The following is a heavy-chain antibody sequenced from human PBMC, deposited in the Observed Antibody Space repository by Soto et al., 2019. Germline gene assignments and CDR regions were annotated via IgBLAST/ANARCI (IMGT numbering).Heavy chain of an antibody. Sequence: QVQLQESGPGLVKPLQTLSLTCTVSGASISSGDYYWGWIRQHPGKGLERIGIIHYSGSTNYNPSLESRVTISVDTSKNQVSLKMSYVTAADTAVYYCARLKSDCGSVMCYKGWVDYWGQGTLVTVSS. CDR3: ARLKSDCGSVMCYKGWVDY. CDR2: IHYSGST. D-gene: IGHD2-21*01. V-gene: IGHV4-31*03. J-gene: IGHJ4*02. CDR1: GASISSGDYY.